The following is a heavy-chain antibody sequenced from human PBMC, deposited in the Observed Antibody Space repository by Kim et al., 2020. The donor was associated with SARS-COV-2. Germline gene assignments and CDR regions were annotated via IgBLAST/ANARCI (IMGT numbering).Heavy chain of an antibody. CDR3: AKDRRVWLSYCYYYYRDA. V-gene: IGHV3-9*01. J-gene: IGHJ6*03. Sequence: GGSLRLSCAASGFTFGDYAMHWVRQAPGKGLEWVSCISWNSGSIGYADSVKGRFTISRDNAKNSLYLQMNSLRAEDTALYYCAKDRRVWLSYCYYYYRDAWGKGTTVTVSS. CDR2: ISWNSGSI. CDR1: GFTFGDYA. D-gene: IGHD3-22*01.